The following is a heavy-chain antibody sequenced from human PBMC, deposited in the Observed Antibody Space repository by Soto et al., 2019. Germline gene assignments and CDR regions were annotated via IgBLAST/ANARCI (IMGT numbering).Heavy chain of an antibody. J-gene: IGHJ4*02. V-gene: IGHV4-30-2*01. CDR1: GGSISSGGYS. CDR3: ARARRVRGVAYYFDY. D-gene: IGHD3-10*01. Sequence: SETLSLTCAVSGGSISSGGYSWSWIRQPPGKGLEWIGYIYHSGSTYYNPSLKSRVTISVDRSKNQFSLKLSSVTAADTAVYYCARARRVRGVAYYFDYWGQGTLVTVSS. CDR2: IYHSGST.